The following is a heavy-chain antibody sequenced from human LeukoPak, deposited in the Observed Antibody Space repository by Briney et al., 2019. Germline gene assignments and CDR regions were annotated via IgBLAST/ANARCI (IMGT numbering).Heavy chain of an antibody. D-gene: IGHD6-13*01. Sequence: GGSLRLSCAASGFTFSSYSMNWVRQAPGKGLEWVSSISSSSSYIYYADSVKGRFTISRDNAKNSLHLQMNSLRAEDTAVYYCAMSPYSCSWYVSYWGQGTLVTVSS. CDR3: AMSPYSCSWYVSY. CDR2: ISSSSSYI. V-gene: IGHV3-21*01. CDR1: GFTFSSYS. J-gene: IGHJ4*02.